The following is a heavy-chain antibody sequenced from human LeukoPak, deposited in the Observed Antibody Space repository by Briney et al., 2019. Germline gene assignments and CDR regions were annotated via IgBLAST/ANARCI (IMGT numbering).Heavy chain of an antibody. Sequence: GGSLRLSCAASGLTFSSYGMSWVRQAPGRGLEWVSAISTTGGTTYYADSVRGRFTISRDNSRNTLYLQMNSLRAEDTAIYYCAKDGGSDPDSFDIWGQGTMVTVSS. D-gene: IGHD2-15*01. CDR1: GLTFSSYG. J-gene: IGHJ3*02. V-gene: IGHV3-23*01. CDR3: AKDGGSDPDSFDI. CDR2: ISTTGGTT.